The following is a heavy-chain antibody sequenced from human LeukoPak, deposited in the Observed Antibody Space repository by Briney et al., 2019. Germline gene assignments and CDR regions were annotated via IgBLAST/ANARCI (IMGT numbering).Heavy chain of an antibody. Sequence: PSQTLSLTCAVSGGSISSGGYSWSWIRQPPGKGLEWIGYIYHSGSTYYNPSLKSRVTISVDRSKNQFSLKLSSVAAADTAVYYCARVLDYYDSSGYYYLMDAFDIWGQGTMVTVSS. V-gene: IGHV4-30-2*01. D-gene: IGHD3-22*01. CDR1: GGSISSGGYS. J-gene: IGHJ3*02. CDR3: ARVLDYYDSSGYYYLMDAFDI. CDR2: IYHSGST.